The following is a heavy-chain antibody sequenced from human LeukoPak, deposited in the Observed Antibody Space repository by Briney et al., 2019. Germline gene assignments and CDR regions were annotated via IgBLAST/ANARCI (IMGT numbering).Heavy chain of an antibody. J-gene: IGHJ4*02. CDR3: ARSAYSSSWYSFDY. CDR2: INHSGST. D-gene: IGHD6-13*01. Sequence: SETLSLTCAVYGGSFSGYYWSWIRQPPGKGLEWIGEINHSGSTNYNPFLKSRVTISVDTSKNQFSLKLSSVTAADTAVYYCARSAYSSSWYSFDYWGQGTLVTVSS. CDR1: GGSFSGYY. V-gene: IGHV4-34*01.